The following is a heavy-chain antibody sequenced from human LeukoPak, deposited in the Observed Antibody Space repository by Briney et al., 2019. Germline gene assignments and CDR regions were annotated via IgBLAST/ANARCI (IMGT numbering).Heavy chain of an antibody. CDR3: ARGAGTRSVTFDI. J-gene: IGHJ3*02. Sequence: PSETLSLTCTVSGDSISSGSFYWSWTRQPAGKGREWIGRIHTSGSTSYSPSLKSRVTMSIDTSKNQFSLKLNSVTATDTAVYYCARGAGTRSVTFDIWGQGTMVTVSS. CDR1: GDSISSGSFY. CDR2: IHTSGST. V-gene: IGHV4-61*02. D-gene: IGHD1/OR15-1a*01.